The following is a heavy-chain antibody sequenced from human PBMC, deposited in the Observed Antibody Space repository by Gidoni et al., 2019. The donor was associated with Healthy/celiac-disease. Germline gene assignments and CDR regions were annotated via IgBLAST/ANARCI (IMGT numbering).Heavy chain of an antibody. J-gene: IGHJ3*02. V-gene: IGHV3-21*01. CDR3: ARDRYADSSGTLSDAFDI. Sequence: EVQLVESGGGLVKPGGSLGRSCAASGFIFRSYSMNWVRQAQGKGMEWVSSISSSSSYIYYADSVKGRFTISRDNAKNSLYLQMNSLRAEDTAVYFCARDRYADSSGTLSDAFDIWGQGTMVTVSS. CDR1: GFIFRSYS. CDR2: ISSSSSYI. D-gene: IGHD3-22*01.